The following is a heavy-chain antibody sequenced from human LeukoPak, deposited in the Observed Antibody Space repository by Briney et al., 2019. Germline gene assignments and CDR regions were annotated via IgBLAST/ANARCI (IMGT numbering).Heavy chain of an antibody. CDR2: IYTSGST. J-gene: IGHJ4*02. CDR3: AREGVIEGGGMGDIVVEPLGY. CDR1: GGSISSYY. Sequence: SETLSLTCTVSGGSISSYYWSWIRQPAGKGLEWIGRIYTSGSTNYNPSLKSRVTMSVDTSKNQFSLKLSSVTAADTAVYYCAREGVIEGGGMGDIVVEPLGYWGQGTLVTVSS. V-gene: IGHV4-4*07. D-gene: IGHD2-2*01.